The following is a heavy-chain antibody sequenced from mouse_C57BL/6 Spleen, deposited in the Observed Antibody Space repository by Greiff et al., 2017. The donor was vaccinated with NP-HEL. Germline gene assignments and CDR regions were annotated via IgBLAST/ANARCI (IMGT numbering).Heavy chain of an antibody. CDR1: GYSITSGYY. CDR2: ISYDGSN. J-gene: IGHJ4*01. CDR3: ARDRSAMDY. V-gene: IGHV3-6*01. Sequence: VQLQQSGPGLVKPSQSLSLTCSVTGYSITSGYYWNWIRQFPGNKLEWMGYISYDGSNNYNPSLKNRISITRDTSKNQFFLKLNSVTTEDTATYYCARDRSAMDYWGQGTSVTVSS.